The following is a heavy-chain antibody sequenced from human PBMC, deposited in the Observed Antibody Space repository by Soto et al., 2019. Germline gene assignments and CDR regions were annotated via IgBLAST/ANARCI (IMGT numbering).Heavy chain of an antibody. D-gene: IGHD5-12*01. CDR3: ETGGDVNSYHGMDV. CDR2: ISAYNGKT. CDR1: GYTFTSYG. V-gene: IGHV1-18*01. Sequence: QVQLVQSGGEVKKPGASVKLSCTASGYTFTSYGISWVRQAPGQGLEWMGWISAYNGKTNYAQNVKGRVTMTTDTSTRTAYLDLRSLGPDDTAVYYCETGGDVNSYHGMDVWGQGTTVTVSS. J-gene: IGHJ6*02.